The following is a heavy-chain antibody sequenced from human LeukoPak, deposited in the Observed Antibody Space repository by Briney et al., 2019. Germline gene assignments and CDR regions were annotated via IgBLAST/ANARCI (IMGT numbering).Heavy chain of an antibody. Sequence: AGGSLRLSCSASGFPFSSYAMHWVRQAPGKGLEYVSAISDSGGSTYYADSVKGRFTISRDNSKNTLYLQMNSLRAEDTAVYYCARVLFDDSSGYYPGAFDIWGQGTMVTVSS. CDR2: ISDSGGST. V-gene: IGHV3-64*04. D-gene: IGHD3-22*01. CDR3: ARVLFDDSSGYYPGAFDI. CDR1: GFPFSSYA. J-gene: IGHJ3*02.